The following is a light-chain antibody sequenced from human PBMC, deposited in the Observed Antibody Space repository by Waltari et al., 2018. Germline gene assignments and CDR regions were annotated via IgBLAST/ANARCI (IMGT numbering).Light chain of an antibody. V-gene: IGKV2-30*01. Sequence: DVVMTQSPLSLSVTLGQSASISCRSSESLVASDGNPYFNWFQQRPGQSPRRLLYKVSNRDSGVPDRFSGSGSGTDFTLRITRVEAEDVGVYYCMQGIHRPWTFGQGTKVEIK. CDR1: ESLVASDGNPY. CDR3: MQGIHRPWT. CDR2: KVS. J-gene: IGKJ1*01.